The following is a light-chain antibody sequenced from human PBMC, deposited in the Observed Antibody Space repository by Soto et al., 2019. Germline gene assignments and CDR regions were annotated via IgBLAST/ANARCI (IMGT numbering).Light chain of an antibody. V-gene: IGKV1-39*01. Sequence: IQLTQYPSSLSASVGDRITITCRASQSISTYLNWYQQKPGKAPKLLIYKASSLESGVPSRFSGSGSGTEFTLTISSLQPEDFATYYCQQRHSYPITFGQGTLLEIK. J-gene: IGKJ5*01. CDR3: QQRHSYPIT. CDR1: QSISTY. CDR2: KAS.